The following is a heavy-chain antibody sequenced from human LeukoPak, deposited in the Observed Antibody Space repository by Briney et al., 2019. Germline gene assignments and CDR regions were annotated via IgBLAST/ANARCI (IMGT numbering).Heavy chain of an antibody. CDR1: GYTFPSYF. CDR2: INPTGGST. J-gene: IGHJ5*02. Sequence: ASVKVSCKASGYTFPSYFMHWVRQAPGQGLEWMGIINPTGGSTTYAQKFQGRVTMTRDTSTSTVYMELSSPRSDDTAIYYCARYTSYWYENWGQGTLVTVSS. V-gene: IGHV1-46*01. CDR3: ARYTSYWYEN. D-gene: IGHD6-19*01.